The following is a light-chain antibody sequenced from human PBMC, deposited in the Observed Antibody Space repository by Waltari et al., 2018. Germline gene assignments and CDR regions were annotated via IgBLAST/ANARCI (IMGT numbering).Light chain of an antibody. CDR3: ASYSSGGTLV. CDR1: SSDIGGYHF. V-gene: IGLV2-14*03. CDR2: DVS. Sequence: QSALTQPASVSASLGQSITISCAGSSSDIGGYHFVPWYQQHPGEAPRLLIYDVSLRPSGVSDRISGSKSGNTASLTFSGLQAEDAADYFCASYSSGGTLVFGGGTRLTVL. J-gene: IGLJ3*02.